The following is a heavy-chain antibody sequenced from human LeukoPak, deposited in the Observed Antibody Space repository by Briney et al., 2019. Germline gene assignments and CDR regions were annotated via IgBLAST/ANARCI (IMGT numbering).Heavy chain of an antibody. V-gene: IGHV3-23*01. D-gene: IGHD3-22*01. CDR3: ASRNYYDSSGYYYYYFDY. CDR1: GFTFSNYA. J-gene: IGHJ4*02. CDR2: ISGSGTST. Sequence: GGSLRLSCAASGFTFSNYAMSWVRQAPGKGLEWVTGISGSGTSTYYADSVKGRFTISRDNSKNTLYLQMNSLRAEDTAVYYCASRNYYDSSGYYYYYFDYWGQGILVTVSS.